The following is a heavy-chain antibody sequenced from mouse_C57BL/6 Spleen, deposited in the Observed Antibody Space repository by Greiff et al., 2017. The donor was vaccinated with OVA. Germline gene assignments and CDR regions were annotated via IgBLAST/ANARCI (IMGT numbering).Heavy chain of an antibody. CDR2: IHPNSGST. CDR1: GYTFTSYW. CDR3: ARADYFDY. J-gene: IGHJ2*01. Sequence: QVQLQQPGAELVKPGASVTLSCTASGYTFTSYWMHWVKQRPGQGLEWIGMIHPNSGSTNYNAKFKSKATMTVDKSSSTAYMQLSSLTSEDSAVYYCARADYFDYWGQGTTLTVSA. V-gene: IGHV1-64*01.